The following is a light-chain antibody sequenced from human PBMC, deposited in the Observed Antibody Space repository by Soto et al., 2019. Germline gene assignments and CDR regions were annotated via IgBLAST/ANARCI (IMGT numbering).Light chain of an antibody. CDR1: QSVTIN. CDR3: QEYNNLPYT. Sequence: EIVMTQSPATLSVSPGERATLSCRASQSVTINLAWYQQKPGQAPRLLIYGASTRATGIPDRFSGSGSGTEFTLTISSLQSEDFAVYYCQEYNNLPYTFGQGTKLEI. CDR2: GAS. J-gene: IGKJ2*01. V-gene: IGKV3-15*01.